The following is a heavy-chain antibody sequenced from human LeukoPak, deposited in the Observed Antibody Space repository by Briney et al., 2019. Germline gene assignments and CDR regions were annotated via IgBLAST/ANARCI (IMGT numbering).Heavy chain of an antibody. CDR3: AKEYFYYGSGSYYNPFDY. J-gene: IGHJ4*02. Sequence: GGSLRLSCAASGFTFSSYEMNWVRQAPGKGLEWVSYISSSGSTIYYADSVKGRFTISRDNAKNSLYLQMNSLRAEDTAVYYCAKEYFYYGSGSYYNPFDYWGQGTLVTVSS. V-gene: IGHV3-48*03. D-gene: IGHD3-10*01. CDR1: GFTFSSYE. CDR2: ISSSGSTI.